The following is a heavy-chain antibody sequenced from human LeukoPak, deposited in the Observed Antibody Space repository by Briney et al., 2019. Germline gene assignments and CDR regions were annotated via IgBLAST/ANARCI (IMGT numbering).Heavy chain of an antibody. Sequence: GGSLRLSCAASGFTFSSYSMNWVRQAPGKGLEWVSSISSSSSYIYYADSVKGRFTISRDNAKNSLYLQMNSLRAEDTAVYYCASSEQWLVRGFDYWGQGTLVTVSS. V-gene: IGHV3-21*01. CDR1: GFTFSSYS. J-gene: IGHJ4*02. CDR2: ISSSSSYI. D-gene: IGHD6-19*01. CDR3: ASSEQWLVRGFDY.